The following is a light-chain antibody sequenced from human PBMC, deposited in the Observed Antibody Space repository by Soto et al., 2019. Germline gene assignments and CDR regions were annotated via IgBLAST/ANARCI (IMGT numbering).Light chain of an antibody. V-gene: IGLV2-11*01. CDR2: DVT. CDR1: SSDVGGYSY. CDR3: CSYTGSYSYV. J-gene: IGLJ1*01. Sequence: QSALTQPHSVSGSPGQSVTISCPGTSSDVGGYSYVSWYQQHPGKAPELIIYDVTEQPSGVPDRFSGSKSGNTASLTISGLQAEDEADYYCCSYTGSYSYVFGIGTKVTVL.